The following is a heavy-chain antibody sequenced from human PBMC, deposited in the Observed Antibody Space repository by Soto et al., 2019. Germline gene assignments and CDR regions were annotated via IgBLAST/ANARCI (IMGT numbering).Heavy chain of an antibody. J-gene: IGHJ5*02. CDR3: ARQMRGPKHYVGWLSPVTS. D-gene: IGHD3-10*02. CDR2: ICHSGDT. V-gene: IGHV4-39*01. Sequence: QLRLQESGPGLVEPSGTLFLTCTVSGDSISSRDFYWGWIRRPPGQGLEWVGTICHSGDTFYNPPLKSRLTAYLDASNNKDAMRMTSVTAADGAVYFCARQMRGPKHYVGWLSPVTSWGQGTQVTVSS. CDR1: GDSISSRDFY.